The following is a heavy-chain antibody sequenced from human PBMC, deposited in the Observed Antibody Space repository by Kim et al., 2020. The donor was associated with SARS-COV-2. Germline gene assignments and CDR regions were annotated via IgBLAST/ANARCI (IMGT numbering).Heavy chain of an antibody. V-gene: IGHV6-1*01. CDR2: TYYRSKWYN. J-gene: IGHJ6*02. CDR1: GDSVSSNSAA. CDR3: AREPTMVRGVIVYYYYGMDV. Sequence: SQTLSLTCAISGDSVSSNSAAWNWIRQSPSRGLEWLGRTYYRSKWYNDYAVSVKSRITINPDTSKNQFSLQLNSVTPEDTAVYYCAREPTMVRGVIVYYYYGMDVWGQGTTVTVSS. D-gene: IGHD3-10*01.